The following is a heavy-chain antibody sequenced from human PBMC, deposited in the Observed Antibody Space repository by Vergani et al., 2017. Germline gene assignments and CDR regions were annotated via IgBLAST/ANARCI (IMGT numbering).Heavy chain of an antibody. J-gene: IGHJ5*02. D-gene: IGHD6-6*01. CDR1: DSSIMTNP. V-gene: IGHV3-9*01. CDR3: AKDLGTSSGGGWFDP. CDR2: ISWNSNSI. Sequence: VQLQESGPGLVKPSETLTLTCDVSDSSIMTNPYWGWFRQSPGKGLEWVSGISWNSNSIGYADSVKGRFTISRDNAKNSLYLQMNSLRAEDTALYYCAKDLGTSSGGGWFDPWGQGTLVTVSS.